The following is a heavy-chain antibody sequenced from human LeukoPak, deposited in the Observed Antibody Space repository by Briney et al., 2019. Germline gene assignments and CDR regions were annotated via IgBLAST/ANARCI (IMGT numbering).Heavy chain of an antibody. CDR2: IYTSGST. CDR3: ARHGVLSSSSADLYIDY. J-gene: IGHJ4*02. Sequence: SETLSLTCTVSGGSISSYYWSWIRQPPGKGLEWIGYIYTSGSTNYNPSLKSRVTISVDTSKNQFSLKPSSVTAAGTAVYYCARHGVLSSSSADLYIDYWGQGTLVTVSS. D-gene: IGHD6-6*01. CDR1: GGSISSYY. V-gene: IGHV4-4*09.